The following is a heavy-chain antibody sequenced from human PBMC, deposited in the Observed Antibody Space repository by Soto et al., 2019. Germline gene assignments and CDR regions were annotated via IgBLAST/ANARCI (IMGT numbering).Heavy chain of an antibody. D-gene: IGHD2-21*02. CDR3: AKDVKWGGMTTIHYFDS. Sequence: GGSLRLSCVGSGFTVDDYAMHWVRQAPGKGLEWVSGISANGDNKDYADSVKGRFTISRDNAKNSPFLQMNSLRPEDTALYYCAKDVKWGGMTTIHYFDSWGQGTQVTVSS. CDR1: GFTVDDYA. CDR2: ISANGDNK. J-gene: IGHJ4*02. V-gene: IGHV3-9*01.